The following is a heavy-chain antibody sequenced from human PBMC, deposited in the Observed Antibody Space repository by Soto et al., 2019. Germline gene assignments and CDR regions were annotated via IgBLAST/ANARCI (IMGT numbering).Heavy chain of an antibody. D-gene: IGHD3-10*01. CDR2: VHYSGSA. CDR3: ARHRWGSGSYSGLLDF. V-gene: IGHV4-39*01. CDR1: GGSISTSSYF. J-gene: IGHJ4*02. Sequence: SETLSLTCSVSGGSISTSSYFWGWIRQPPGKGLEWVGAVHYSGSANYRSSLQSRVTISVDTSQNQFSLRLRSVTAADTAVYYCARHRWGSGSYSGLLDFWGQGALITVSS.